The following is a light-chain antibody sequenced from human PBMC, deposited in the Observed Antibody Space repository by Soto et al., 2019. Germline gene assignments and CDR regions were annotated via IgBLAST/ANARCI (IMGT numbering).Light chain of an antibody. V-gene: IGKV3-15*01. CDR2: GAS. CDR1: QSVSSN. Sequence: EIVMTQSPATLSVSPGERATLSCRASQSVSSNLAWYQQKPGQAPRLLIYGASTRATGIPARFSGSGSGTEFTLTISSLQSEDFAVYYCQQYNSWPPSTFGQGTRLDIK. J-gene: IGKJ5*01. CDR3: QQYNSWPPST.